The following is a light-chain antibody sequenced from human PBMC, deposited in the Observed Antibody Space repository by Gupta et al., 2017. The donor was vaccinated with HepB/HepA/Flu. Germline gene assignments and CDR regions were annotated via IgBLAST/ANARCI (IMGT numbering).Light chain of an antibody. J-gene: IGKJ1*01. CDR1: QNINSW. CDR3: QENSDSRT. CDR2: RAS. V-gene: IGKV1-5*03. Sequence: DIQMTQSPSTLSASVGDRVTITCRASQNINSWLAWYQQKPGKAPKLLIYRASRLETGVPSRFSGSGSGTEFTLTISSLQPDDFATYYCQENSDSRTFGQGTKVEVK.